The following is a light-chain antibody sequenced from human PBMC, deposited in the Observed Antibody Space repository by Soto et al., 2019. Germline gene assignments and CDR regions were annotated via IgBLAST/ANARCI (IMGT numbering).Light chain of an antibody. CDR2: KAS. CDR3: QQYNTYPLT. V-gene: IGKV1-5*03. J-gene: IGKJ4*01. CDR1: QSITTW. Sequence: DIQMTQSPYTLSASVGDRATITCRASQSITTWLAWYQQKPGKAPKLLIYKASSLEGGVPSRFSGSGSGTEFNITISSLQPDDFATYYCQQYNTYPLTFGGGTTVEIK.